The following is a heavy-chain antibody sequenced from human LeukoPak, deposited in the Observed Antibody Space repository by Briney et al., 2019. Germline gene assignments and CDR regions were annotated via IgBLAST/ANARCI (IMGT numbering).Heavy chain of an antibody. CDR3: ATTPYRRGAPMGLDFDY. CDR1: GYTFTSYG. CDR2: ISAYNGNT. D-gene: IGHD3-10*01. J-gene: IGHJ4*02. Sequence: GASVKVSCKASGYTFTSYGISWVRQAPGQGLEWMGWISAYNGNTNYAQKLQGRVTMTTDTSTSTAYMELRSLRSDDTAVYYCATTPYRRGAPMGLDFDYWGQGTLVTVSS. V-gene: IGHV1-18*01.